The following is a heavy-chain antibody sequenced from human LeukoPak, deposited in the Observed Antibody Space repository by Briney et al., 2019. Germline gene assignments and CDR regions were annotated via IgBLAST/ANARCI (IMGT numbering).Heavy chain of an antibody. V-gene: IGHV1-2*02. CDR1: GYTFTGYY. CDR2: IHPNSGGT. J-gene: IGHJ4*02. CDR3: ARDLNYYDGSGYYPD. Sequence: ASVKVSCKASGYTFTGYYMHWVRQAPGQGLEWMGCIHPNSGGTNYAQKFQGRVTMTRDTSISTAYMELSSLRSDDTAVYYCARDLNYYDGSGYYPDWGQGTLVTVSS. D-gene: IGHD3-22*01.